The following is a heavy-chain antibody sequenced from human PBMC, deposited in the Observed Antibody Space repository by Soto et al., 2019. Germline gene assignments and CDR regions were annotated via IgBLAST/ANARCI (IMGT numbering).Heavy chain of an antibody. V-gene: IGHV4-59*01. CDR1: GGAMTNYY. D-gene: IGHD5-18*01. CDR2: VYHTGST. CDR3: ARSVNRGYSYGYGH. J-gene: IGHJ4*02. Sequence: KTSETLSLTCSVSGGAMTNYYWSWIRQPPGKGLEWIGYVYHTGSTSKNPSLKSRVTLSMDTSKNQLSLNLTSVTAADTATYYCARSVNRGYSYGYGHWGQGTLVTVSS.